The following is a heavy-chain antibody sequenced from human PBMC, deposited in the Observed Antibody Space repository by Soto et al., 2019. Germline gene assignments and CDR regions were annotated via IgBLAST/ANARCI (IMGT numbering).Heavy chain of an antibody. Sequence: GGSLRLSCAASGFTFSSYGMHWVRQAPGKGLEWVAVIWYDGSNKYYADSVKGRFTISRDNSKNTLYLQMNSLRAEDTAVYYCARDPTGTTFNPFDYWGQGTLVTVSS. CDR3: ARDPTGTTFNPFDY. CDR1: GFTFSSYG. CDR2: IWYDGSNK. V-gene: IGHV3-33*01. D-gene: IGHD1-7*01. J-gene: IGHJ4*02.